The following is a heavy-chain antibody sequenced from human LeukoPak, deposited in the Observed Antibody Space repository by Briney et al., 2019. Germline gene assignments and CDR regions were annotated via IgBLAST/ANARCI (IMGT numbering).Heavy chain of an antibody. Sequence: PGGSLRLSCAASGFTFSSYGMHWVRQAPGKGLAWVAFIRYDGSNKYYADSVKGRFTISRDNSKNTLYLQMNSLRAEDTAVYYCAKEADSSGYVDYWVQGTLVTVSS. CDR3: AKEADSSGYVDY. CDR2: IRYDGSNK. V-gene: IGHV3-30*02. J-gene: IGHJ4*02. CDR1: GFTFSSYG. D-gene: IGHD6-19*01.